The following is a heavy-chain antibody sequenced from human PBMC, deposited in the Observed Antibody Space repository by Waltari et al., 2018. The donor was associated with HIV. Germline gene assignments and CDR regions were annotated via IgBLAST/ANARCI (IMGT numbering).Heavy chain of an antibody. V-gene: IGHV3-30*18. J-gene: IGHJ4*02. CDR1: GFRLSSYV. CDR3: AKGFCSSSNCYALDY. D-gene: IGHD2-2*01. CDR2: IWYDGSKK. Sequence: QVQLVESGGGVVQPGRSLRLSCAASGFRLSSYVMHWVRQAPGKGLVWGEVIWYDGSKKYYADSGKGRFTICRDKSKNMLYLQVNSLKAEDAALYYCAKGFCSSSNCYALDYWGQGTLVTVSS.